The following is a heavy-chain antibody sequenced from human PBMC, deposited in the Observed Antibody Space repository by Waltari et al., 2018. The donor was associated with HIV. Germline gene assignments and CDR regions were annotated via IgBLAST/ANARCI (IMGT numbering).Heavy chain of an antibody. CDR2: IKGKTDAGTR. CDR1: GFSFADAW. CDR3: AAGTGRSDFDY. Sequence: VHLLESGGGLVEPGGSLRLSCAASGFSFADAWMNWVRQAPGKGMEWVARIKGKTDAGTRDFAAPVKGRFSISRNYLKNTVDLQMNNLKTEDTALYYCAAGTGRSDFDYWGQGTLVTVSS. D-gene: IGHD7-27*01. V-gene: IGHV3-15*01. J-gene: IGHJ4*02.